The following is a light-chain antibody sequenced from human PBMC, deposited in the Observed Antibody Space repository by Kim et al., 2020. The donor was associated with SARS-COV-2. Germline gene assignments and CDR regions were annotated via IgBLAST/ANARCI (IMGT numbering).Light chain of an antibody. CDR1: QSVKNR. Sequence: LPGERVTLSCRASQSVKNRLAWYQQRPGQAPRLLIYGASTRATDVSARFSGSGSGTEFTLTIRSLQSEDLAVYFCQQYNDWPLLTFGGGTKVDIK. J-gene: IGKJ4*01. CDR2: GAS. V-gene: IGKV3-15*01. CDR3: QQYNDWPLLT.